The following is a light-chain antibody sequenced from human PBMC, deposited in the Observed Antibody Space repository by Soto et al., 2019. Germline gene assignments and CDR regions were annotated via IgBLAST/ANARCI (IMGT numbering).Light chain of an antibody. Sequence: ERVITQSPAAVSVSPGESVPLSCRASQSVASNLAWYQQKPGQAPRLLIYGTSTRATGVPARFSGSGSGTDFTLTISSLQAADFAVYHCQHYNNWPITFGQGTRLEIK. CDR3: QHYNNWPIT. V-gene: IGKV3-15*01. CDR2: GTS. CDR1: QSVASN. J-gene: IGKJ5*01.